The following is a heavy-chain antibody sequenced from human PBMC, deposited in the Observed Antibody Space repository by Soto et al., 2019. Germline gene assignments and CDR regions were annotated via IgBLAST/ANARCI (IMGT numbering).Heavy chain of an antibody. CDR2: ISAYNGNT. CDR3: AVSDRKYSNYMNY. D-gene: IGHD4-4*01. CDR1: GGTFSSYA. J-gene: IGHJ4*02. V-gene: IGHV1-18*01. Sequence: ASVKVSCKASGGTFSSYAISWVRQAPGQGLEWMGWISAYNGNTNYAQKLQGRVTMTTDTSTSTAYMELRSLRSDDTAVYYCAVSDRKYSNYMNYWGQGTLVTVSS.